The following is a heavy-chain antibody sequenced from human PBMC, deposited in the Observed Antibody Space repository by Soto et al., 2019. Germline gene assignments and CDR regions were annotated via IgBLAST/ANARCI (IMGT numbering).Heavy chain of an antibody. Sequence: ASVKVSCKASGYTFTSYGISWVRQAPGQGLEWMGWISAYNGNTNYAQKLQGRVTMTTDTSTSTAYMELRSLRSDDTAVYYCAGLAVADSSFDPWGQGTLVTVSS. CDR2: ISAYNGNT. D-gene: IGHD6-19*01. J-gene: IGHJ5*02. CDR1: GYTFTSYG. V-gene: IGHV1-18*01. CDR3: AGLAVADSSFDP.